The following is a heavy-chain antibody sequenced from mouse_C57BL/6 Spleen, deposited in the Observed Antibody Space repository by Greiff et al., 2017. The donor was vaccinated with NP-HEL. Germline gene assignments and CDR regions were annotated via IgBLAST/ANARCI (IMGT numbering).Heavy chain of an antibody. V-gene: IGHV1-61*01. Sequence: QVQLQQPGAELVRPGSSVKLSCKASGYTFTSYWMDWVKQRPGQGLEWIGNIYPSDSETNYNQKFKDKATLTVDKSSSTAYMQLSSLTSEDSAVYYCARNYDYGYYFDYWGKGTTLTVSS. CDR1: GYTFTSYW. D-gene: IGHD2-4*01. CDR2: IYPSDSET. CDR3: ARNYDYGYYFDY. J-gene: IGHJ2*01.